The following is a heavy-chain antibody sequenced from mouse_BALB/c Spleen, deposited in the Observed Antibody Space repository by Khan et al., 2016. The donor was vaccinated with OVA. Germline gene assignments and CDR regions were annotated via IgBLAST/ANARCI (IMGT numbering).Heavy chain of an antibody. CDR3: ARNYFGTRNAMDY. CDR1: GYTFTDYA. J-gene: IGHJ4*01. CDR2: ISTYYGDG. V-gene: IGHV1S137*01. Sequence: QVQLQQSGAELVRPGVSVKISCKGSGYTFTDYAMHWVKQSHAASLEWIGVISTYYGDGSYNQKFKGQATMTVDKSSSTAYMELARLTSEDSAIYYCARNYFGTRNAMDYWGQGTSVTVSS. D-gene: IGHD1-1*01.